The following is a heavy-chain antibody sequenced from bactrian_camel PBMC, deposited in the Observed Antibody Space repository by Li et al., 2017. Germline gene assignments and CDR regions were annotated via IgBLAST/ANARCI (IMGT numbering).Heavy chain of an antibody. CDR3: AAHRTGLDDGRLMFLY. V-gene: IGHV3S10*01. J-gene: IGHJ4*01. CDR2: IDTDGTA. D-gene: IGHD1*01. Sequence: VESGGGSVQAGGSLRLSCAASDHTSSSYCMTWFRQAPGKEREGVACIDTDGTAFYADSVKGRVTISKDNAKNTVYLQMDSLISEDTALYYCAAHRTGLDDGRLMFLYWGQGTQVTVS. CDR1: DHTSSSYC.